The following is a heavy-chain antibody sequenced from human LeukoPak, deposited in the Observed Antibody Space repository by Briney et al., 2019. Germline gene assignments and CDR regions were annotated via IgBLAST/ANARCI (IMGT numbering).Heavy chain of an antibody. D-gene: IGHD3-22*01. CDR2: IIPIFGTA. CDR1: GGTFSSYA. V-gene: IGHV1-69*05. CDR3: GLVKDWFDP. J-gene: IGHJ5*02. Sequence: SVKVSCKASGGTFSSYAISWVRQARRQGLEWMGGIIPIFGTANYAQTFQGRVTITTDESTSTAYMELSSLRSEGTALYYCGLVKDWFDPWGQGTLVTVSS.